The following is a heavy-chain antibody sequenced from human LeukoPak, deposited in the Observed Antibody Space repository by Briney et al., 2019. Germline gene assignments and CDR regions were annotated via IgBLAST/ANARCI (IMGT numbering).Heavy chain of an antibody. D-gene: IGHD6-19*01. V-gene: IGHV3-13*01. Sequence: GGSLRLSCAASGFTFIDYDMHWVRQVIGKGLEWVSAIGIRGDTHYSGSVKGRFTISRENAESSLYLQMNSLRTEDTAVYYCARGGIQVSGIDEFDYWGQGTLVTVSS. CDR3: ARGGIQVSGIDEFDY. J-gene: IGHJ4*02. CDR1: GFTFIDYD. CDR2: IGIRGDT.